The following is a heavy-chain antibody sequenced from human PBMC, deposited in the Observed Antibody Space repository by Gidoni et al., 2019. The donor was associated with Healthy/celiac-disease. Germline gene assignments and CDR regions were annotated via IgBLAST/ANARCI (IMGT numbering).Heavy chain of an antibody. J-gene: IGHJ3*02. V-gene: IGHV3-48*03. Sequence: EVQLVESGGGLVQPGGSLRLSCAASGFTFSSYEMNWVRQAPGKGLEWVSYISSSGSTIYYADSVKGRFTISRDNAKNSLYLQMNSLRAEDTAVYYCARDQISIAVADAFDIWGQGTMVTVSS. CDR2: ISSSGSTI. CDR1: GFTFSSYE. D-gene: IGHD6-19*01. CDR3: ARDQISIAVADAFDI.